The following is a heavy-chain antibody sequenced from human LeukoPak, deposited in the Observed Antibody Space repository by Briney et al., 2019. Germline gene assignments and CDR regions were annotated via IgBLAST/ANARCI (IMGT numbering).Heavy chain of an antibody. D-gene: IGHD3-22*01. CDR3: AKDLRWLSYYFDY. CDR1: GITFRSYG. CDR2: IWYDGSNK. J-gene: IGHJ4*02. Sequence: GGSLRLSCAASGITFRSYGMHWVRQAPGKGLEWVAFIWYDGSNKYYADSVKGRFTISRDNSKNTLYLQMNSLRAEDTAVYYCAKDLRWLSYYFDYWGQGTLVTVSS. V-gene: IGHV3-30*02.